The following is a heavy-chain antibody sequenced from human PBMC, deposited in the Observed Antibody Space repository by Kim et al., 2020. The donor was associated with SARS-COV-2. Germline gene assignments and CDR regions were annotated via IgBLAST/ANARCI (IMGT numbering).Heavy chain of an antibody. D-gene: IGHD1-26*01. Sequence: GGSLRLSCAASGFTFSSYAMSWVRQAPGKGLEWVSAISGSGGSTYYADSVKGRFTISRDNSKNTLYLQMNSLRAEDTAVYYCAKDMASRYSGSYLPWGQGTLVTVSS. CDR3: AKDMASRYSGSYLP. V-gene: IGHV3-23*01. J-gene: IGHJ5*02. CDR1: GFTFSSYA. CDR2: ISGSGGST.